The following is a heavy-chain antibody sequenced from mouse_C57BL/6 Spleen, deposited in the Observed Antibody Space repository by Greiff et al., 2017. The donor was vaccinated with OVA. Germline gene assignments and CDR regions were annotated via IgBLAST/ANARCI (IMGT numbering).Heavy chain of an antibody. D-gene: IGHD2-1*01. J-gene: IGHJ1*03. CDR2: ISDGGSYT. CDR3: ARDQGLYGNWYFDV. V-gene: IGHV5-4*01. CDR1: GFTFSSYA. Sequence: EVKLVESGGGLVKPGGSLKLSCAASGFTFSSYAMSWVRQTPEQRLEWVATISDGGSYTYYPDNVKGRFTISRDNAKNNLYLQMSHLKSEDTAMYYCARDQGLYGNWYFDVWGTGTTVTVSS.